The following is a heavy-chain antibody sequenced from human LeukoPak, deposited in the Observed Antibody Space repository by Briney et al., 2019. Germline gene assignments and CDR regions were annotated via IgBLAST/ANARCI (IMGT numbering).Heavy chain of an antibody. CDR1: GYTFTSYA. Sequence: ASVKVPCKASGYTFTSYAMHWVRQAPGQRLEWMGWLNAGNGNTKYSQKFQGRVTITRDTSASTAYMELSSLRSEDTAVYYGARRYCSGGSCYPFSDYWGQGTLVTVSS. J-gene: IGHJ4*02. D-gene: IGHD2-15*01. V-gene: IGHV1-3*01. CDR3: ARRYCSGGSCYPFSDY. CDR2: LNAGNGNT.